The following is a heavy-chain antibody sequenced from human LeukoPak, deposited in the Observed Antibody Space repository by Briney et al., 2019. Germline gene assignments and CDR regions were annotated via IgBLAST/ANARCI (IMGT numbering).Heavy chain of an antibody. CDR2: INHSGST. D-gene: IGHD2-2*01. V-gene: IGHV4-34*01. CDR1: GGSFSGYY. CDR3: AAAAMSSRIDY. Sequence: SETLSLTCAVYGGSFSGYYWSWIRQPPGKGLEWLGEINHSGSTNYNPSLKSRVTISVDTSKNQFSLKLSSVTAADTAVYYCAAAAMSSRIDYWGQGTLVTVSS. J-gene: IGHJ4*02.